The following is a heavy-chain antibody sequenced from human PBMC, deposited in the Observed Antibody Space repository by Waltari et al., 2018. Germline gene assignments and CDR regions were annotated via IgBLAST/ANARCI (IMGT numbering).Heavy chain of an antibody. CDR1: GGSISSYY. Sequence: QVQLQESGPGLVKPSETLSLTCTVSGGSISSYYWTWVRQPAGTGLEWIGRIYTSGSTNYNPSLKSRVTMSVDTSKNQFSLKLSSVTAADTAVYYCARGPGADYDFWSGYYRDDTFDIWGQGTMVTVSS. D-gene: IGHD3-3*01. CDR2: IYTSGST. J-gene: IGHJ3*02. V-gene: IGHV4-4*07. CDR3: ARGPGADYDFWSGYYRDDTFDI.